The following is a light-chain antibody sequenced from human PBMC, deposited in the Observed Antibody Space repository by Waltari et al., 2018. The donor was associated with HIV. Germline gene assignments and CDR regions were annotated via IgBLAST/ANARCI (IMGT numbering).Light chain of an antibody. V-gene: IGLV2-8*01. CDR2: EVF. CDR3: TSYAGRNTLV. Sequence: QSALTQPPSASGSPGQSVTISCTGKTSDVGAYNYVSWYQQHPGKAPKRMIYEVFKRPSGVPDRFSGSKSGNTASRTVSGLQAEDEADYYCTSYAGRNTLVFGGGTKLTVL. CDR1: TSDVGAYNY. J-gene: IGLJ2*01.